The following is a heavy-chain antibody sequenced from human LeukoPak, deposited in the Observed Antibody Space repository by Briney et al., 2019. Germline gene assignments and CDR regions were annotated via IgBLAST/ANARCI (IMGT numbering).Heavy chain of an antibody. CDR1: GYTFTSYA. D-gene: IGHD3-10*01. J-gene: IGHJ4*02. Sequence: ASVKVSCKASGYTFTSYAMHWVRQAPGQRLEWMGWINAGNGNTKYSQKLQGRVTMTTDTSTSTAYMELRSLRSDDTAVYYCARLADGSGEADYWGQGTLVTVSS. CDR2: INAGNGNT. CDR3: ARLADGSGEADY. V-gene: IGHV1-3*01.